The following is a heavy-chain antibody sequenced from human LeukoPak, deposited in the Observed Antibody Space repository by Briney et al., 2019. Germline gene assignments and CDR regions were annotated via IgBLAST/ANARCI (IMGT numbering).Heavy chain of an antibody. Sequence: SETLSLTCAVYGGSFSGYYWSWIRQPPGKGLEWIGEINHSGSTNYNPSLKSRVTISVDTSKNQFSLKMNSVTAADTAVYYCARGQWFRAFWSRGTPVTVSS. V-gene: IGHV4-34*01. CDR2: INHSGST. CDR1: GGSFSGYY. CDR3: ARGQWFRAF. J-gene: IGHJ4*02. D-gene: IGHD3-10*01.